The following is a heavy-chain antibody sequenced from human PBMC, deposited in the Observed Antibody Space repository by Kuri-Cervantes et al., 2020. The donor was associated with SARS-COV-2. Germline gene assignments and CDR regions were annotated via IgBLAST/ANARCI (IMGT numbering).Heavy chain of an antibody. CDR3: ARGGGPDY. D-gene: IGHD3-16*01. CDR1: GGSISSYY. Sequence: ESLKISCTVSGGSISSYYWSRIRQPPGKGLEWIGYIYYSGSTNYNPSLKSRVTISVDTSKNQFSLKLSSVTAADTAVYYCARGGGPDYWGQGTLVTVSS. J-gene: IGHJ4*02. V-gene: IGHV4-59*01. CDR2: IYYSGST.